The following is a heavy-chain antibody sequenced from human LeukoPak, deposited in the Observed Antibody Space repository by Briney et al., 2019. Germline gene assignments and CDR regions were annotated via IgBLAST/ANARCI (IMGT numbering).Heavy chain of an antibody. CDR2: IYTSGST. CDR1: GGSISSSSYY. D-gene: IGHD3-10*01. J-gene: IGHJ3*02. V-gene: IGHV4-61*02. CDR3: ARVPSTYYYGSGSYYDDAFDI. Sequence: SETLSLTCTVSGGSISSSSYYWSWIRQPAGKGLEWIGRIYTSGSTNYNPSLKSRVTISVDTSKNQFSLKLSSVTAADTAVYYCARVPSTYYYGSGSYYDDAFDIWGQGTMVTVSS.